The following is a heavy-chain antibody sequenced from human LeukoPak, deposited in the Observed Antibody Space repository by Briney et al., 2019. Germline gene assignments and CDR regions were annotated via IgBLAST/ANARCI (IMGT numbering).Heavy chain of an antibody. D-gene: IGHD5-18*01. Sequence: SETLSLTWAVYGGSFSGYYWSWIRQPPGKGLEWIGEINHSGSTNYNPSLKSRVTISVDTSKNQFSLKLSSVTAADTAVYYCARGITRGYSYGAYYYYGMDVWGQGTTVTVSS. V-gene: IGHV4-34*01. CDR2: INHSGST. J-gene: IGHJ6*02. CDR3: ARGITRGYSYGAYYYYGMDV. CDR1: GGSFSGYY.